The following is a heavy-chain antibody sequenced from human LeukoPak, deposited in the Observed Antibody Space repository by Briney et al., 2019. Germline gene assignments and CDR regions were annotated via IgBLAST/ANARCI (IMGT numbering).Heavy chain of an antibody. CDR2: IYYSGST. D-gene: IGHD5/OR15-5a*01. J-gene: IGHJ5*02. Sequence: SETLSLTCTASGGSISSYYWRWIRQPPGKGLEWIGYIYYSGSTKYNPSLKSRVTIAVDTSKNQCTLKISSVTAADTAVYYCARGAGGRKGLRGYCFDPWGQGTLVTVSS. CDR3: ARGAGGRKGLRGYCFDP. V-gene: IGHV4-59*12. CDR1: GGSISSYY.